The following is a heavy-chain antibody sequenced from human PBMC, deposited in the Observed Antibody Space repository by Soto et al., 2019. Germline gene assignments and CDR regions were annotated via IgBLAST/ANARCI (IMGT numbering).Heavy chain of an antibody. D-gene: IGHD3-22*01. Sequence: SETLSLTCTVSGGSISSGDYYWSWIRQPPGKGLEWIGYIYYSGSTYYNPSLKSRVTISVDTSKNQFSLKLSSVTAADMAVYYCARGEGYYDSSGYYYVPYWFDPWGPGTLVTVSS. CDR3: ARGEGYYDSSGYYYVPYWFDP. CDR2: IYYSGST. J-gene: IGHJ5*02. V-gene: IGHV4-30-4*01. CDR1: GGSISSGDYY.